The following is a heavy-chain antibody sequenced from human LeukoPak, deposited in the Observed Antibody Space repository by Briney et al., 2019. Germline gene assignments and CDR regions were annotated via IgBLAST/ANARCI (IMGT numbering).Heavy chain of an antibody. D-gene: IGHD3-3*01. V-gene: IGHV1-46*01. CDR3: ARDTRPPYYDFWSGYYTGGGYNWFDS. Sequence: GASVKVSCKASGYTFTSYYMHWVRQAPGQGLEWMGIINPSGGSTSYAQKFQGRVTMTRDTSTSTVYMELSSLRSEDTAVYYCARDTRPPYYDFWSGYYTGGGYNWFDSWGQGTLITVSS. CDR2: INPSGGST. CDR1: GYTFTSYY. J-gene: IGHJ5*01.